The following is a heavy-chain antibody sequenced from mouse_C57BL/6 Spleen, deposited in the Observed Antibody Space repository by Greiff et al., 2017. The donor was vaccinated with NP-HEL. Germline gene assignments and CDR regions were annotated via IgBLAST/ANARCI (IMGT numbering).Heavy chain of an antibody. J-gene: IGHJ1*03. V-gene: IGHV5-16*01. CDR3: ARALLYGYDVPYWYFDV. CDR1: GFTFSDYY. D-gene: IGHD2-2*01. CDR2: INYDGSST. Sequence: EVMLVESEGGLVQPGSSMKLSCTASGFTFSDYYMAWVRQVPEKGLEWVANINYDGSSTYYLDSLKSRFIISRDNAKNILYLQMSSLKSEDTATYYCARALLYGYDVPYWYFDVWGTGTTVTVSS.